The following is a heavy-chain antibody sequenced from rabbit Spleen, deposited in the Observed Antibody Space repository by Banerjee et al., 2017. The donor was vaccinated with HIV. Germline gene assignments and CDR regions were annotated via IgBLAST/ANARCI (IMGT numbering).Heavy chain of an antibody. CDR2: IDLVFGST. J-gene: IGHJ6*01. CDR1: GFDFSSYG. D-gene: IGHD1-1*01. Sequence: QEQLVESGGGLVQPGGSLKLSCKASGFDFSSYGVSWVHQAPGKGLEWIGYIDLVFGSTYYANWVNGRFTISSHNAQNTLYLQLNSLTVADTATYFCVRGASSSGYYSLWGPGTLVTVS. V-gene: IGHV1S47*01. CDR3: VRGASSSGYYSL.